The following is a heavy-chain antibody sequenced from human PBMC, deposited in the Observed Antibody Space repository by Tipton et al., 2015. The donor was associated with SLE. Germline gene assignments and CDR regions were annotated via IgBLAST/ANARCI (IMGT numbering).Heavy chain of an antibody. CDR2: IKWNGETI. J-gene: IGHJ4*02. CDR3: SKGDSSGYKKIDF. CDR1: GFTFDDFA. V-gene: IGHV3-9*01. Sequence: RSLRLSCAASGFTFDDFAMHWVRQAPGEGLEWVSSIKWNGETIVYADSVKGRFTVSRDNAKNSVYLQMNSLRVEDTAFYYCSKGDSSGYKKIDFWGRGTLVTVSS. D-gene: IGHD3-22*01.